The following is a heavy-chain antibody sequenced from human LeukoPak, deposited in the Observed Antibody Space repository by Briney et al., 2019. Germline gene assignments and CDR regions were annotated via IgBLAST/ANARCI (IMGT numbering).Heavy chain of an antibody. CDR3: ARGGDVLRYFDWLLFH. Sequence: ASVKVSCKAAGYAFTGCYIHWVRQAPGQGVEWMGWIKPNNGFTAYAQNFQGRVTMTRDTSISTAYMDLSRLTSDDTAVYSCARGGDVLRYFDWLLFHWGQGTLVTVSS. J-gene: IGHJ4*02. V-gene: IGHV1-2*02. CDR2: IKPNNGFT. D-gene: IGHD3-9*01. CDR1: GYAFTGCY.